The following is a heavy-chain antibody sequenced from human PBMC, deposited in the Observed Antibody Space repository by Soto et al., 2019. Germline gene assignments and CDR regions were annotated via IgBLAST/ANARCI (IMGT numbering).Heavy chain of an antibody. D-gene: IGHD2-2*01. CDR2: MRAEAFGGTT. J-gene: IGHJ6*01. V-gene: IGHV3-49*04. CDR1: GFTLRDYA. Sequence: PGGSLRLSCKGSGFTLRDYAISWVRQAPGKGLQWVGFMRAEAFGGTTEYATFVKGRFTISRDDSKSVAYLQMNSLETEDTAVYYCTREGAYTSPPYYYFYAMDVWGQGTRVTVSS. CDR3: TREGAYTSPPYYYFYAMDV.